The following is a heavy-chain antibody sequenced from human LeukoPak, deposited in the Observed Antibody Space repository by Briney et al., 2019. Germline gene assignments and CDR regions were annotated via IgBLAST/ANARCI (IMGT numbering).Heavy chain of an antibody. V-gene: IGHV4-34*01. CDR3: ARGPQWRRGEQFDY. D-gene: IGHD1/OR15-1a*01. Sequence: SETLSLTCAVYGGSFSGYYWSWIRQPPGKGLEWVGEINHSGSTNYNPPLKSRVTISVDTSKNQFSLKLSSVTAADTAVYYCARGPQWRRGEQFDYWGQGTLVTVSS. J-gene: IGHJ4*02. CDR1: GGSFSGYY. CDR2: INHSGST.